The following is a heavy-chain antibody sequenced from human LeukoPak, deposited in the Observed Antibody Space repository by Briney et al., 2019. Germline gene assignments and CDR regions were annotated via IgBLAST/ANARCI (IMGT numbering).Heavy chain of an antibody. J-gene: IGHJ6*03. CDR2: IKQDGSEK. CDR1: GFTFSSYW. V-gene: IGHV3-7*01. D-gene: IGHD6-13*01. CDR3: AKVHIAAAVRLGYYYYYMDV. Sequence: GGSLRLSCAASGFTFSSYWMSWVRQAPGKGLEWVANIKQDGSEKYYVDSVKGRFTISRDNAKNSLYLQMNSLRAEDTAVYYCAKVHIAAAVRLGYYYYYMDVWGKGTTVTVSS.